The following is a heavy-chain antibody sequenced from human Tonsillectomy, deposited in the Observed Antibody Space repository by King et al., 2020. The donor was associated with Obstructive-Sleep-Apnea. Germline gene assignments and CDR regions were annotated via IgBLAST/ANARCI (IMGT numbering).Heavy chain of an antibody. D-gene: IGHD6-13*01. CDR2: ISGSGGST. Sequence: VQLVESGGGLVQPGGSLRLSCAASGFTFSSYAMSWVRQAPGKGLEWVSAISGSGGSTYYADSVKGRFTIPRDNSKNTLYLQMNSLRAEDTAVYYCAKDSTRIAAAGAALDYWGQGTLVTVSS. J-gene: IGHJ4*02. CDR1: GFTFSSYA. V-gene: IGHV3-23*04. CDR3: AKDSTRIAAAGAALDY.